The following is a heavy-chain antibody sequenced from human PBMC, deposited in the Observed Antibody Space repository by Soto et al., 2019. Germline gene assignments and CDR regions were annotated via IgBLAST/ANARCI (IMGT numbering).Heavy chain of an antibody. V-gene: IGHV1-2*04. CDR1: GYTFTGYY. D-gene: IGHD5-18*01. CDR3: ARAGYGYGLRYAFDI. Sequence: GASVKVSCKASGYTFTGYYMHWVRQAPGQGLEWMGWINPNSGGTNYAQKFQGWVTMTRDTSISTAYMELSRLRSDDTAVYYCARAGYGYGLRYAFDIWGQGTMVTVSS. CDR2: INPNSGGT. J-gene: IGHJ3*02.